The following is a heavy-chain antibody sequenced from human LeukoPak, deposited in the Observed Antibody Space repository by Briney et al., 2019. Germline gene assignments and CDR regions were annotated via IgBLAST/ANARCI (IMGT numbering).Heavy chain of an antibody. Sequence: SETLSLTCTASDDSISRDFWTWLRQPPGKGLEWLGYIRYSGRTEYNPSLKSRVTISIQTPKNQFSLKLTSVTAADTAIYYCARLPDVSGWPFDYWGQGILVTVSS. CDR3: ARLPDVSGWPFDY. D-gene: IGHD6-19*01. J-gene: IGHJ4*02. CDR2: IRYSGRT. CDR1: DDSISRDF. V-gene: IGHV4-59*01.